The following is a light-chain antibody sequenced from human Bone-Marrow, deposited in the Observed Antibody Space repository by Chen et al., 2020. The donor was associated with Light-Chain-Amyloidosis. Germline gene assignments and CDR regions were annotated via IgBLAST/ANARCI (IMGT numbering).Light chain of an antibody. CDR1: SGSIATNY. J-gene: IGLJ3*02. V-gene: IGLV6-57*01. Sequence: NFMLTQPHSVSESPGKTVIISCTRSSGSIATNYVQWYQQRSGSSPTTVIYEDDQRPSAVPDRFSGSIDRSSNSASLTISGLKTEDEADYYCQSYQGSSQGVFGGGTKLTVL. CDR3: QSYQGSSQGV. CDR2: EDD.